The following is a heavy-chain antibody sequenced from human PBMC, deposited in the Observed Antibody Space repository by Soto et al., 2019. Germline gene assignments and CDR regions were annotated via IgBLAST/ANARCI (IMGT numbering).Heavy chain of an antibody. CDR2: ISGSGGST. V-gene: IGHV3-23*01. Sequence: GSLRLSCAASGFTFSSYAMSWVRQAPGKGLEWVSAISGSGGSTYYADSVKGRFTISRYNSKNTLYLQMNSLRAEDTSVYYCARVFRNYIAAYGMDVWGQGTTVTVSS. D-gene: IGHD6-13*01. CDR1: GFTFSSYA. CDR3: ARVFRNYIAAYGMDV. J-gene: IGHJ6*02.